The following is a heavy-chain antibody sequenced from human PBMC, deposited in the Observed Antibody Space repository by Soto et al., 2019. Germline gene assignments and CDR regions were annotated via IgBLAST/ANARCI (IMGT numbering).Heavy chain of an antibody. CDR2: ISFDGNIK. J-gene: IGHJ4*02. CDR3: VRDYGWTTVAGTGFFEF. D-gene: IGHD6-19*01. CDR1: GFTFSRYG. V-gene: IGHV3-30*03. Sequence: QVQLVESGGGMVQPGKSLRLSCAASGFTFSRYGMYWVRQAPGKGLEWVATISFDGNIKLYADSVRGRFTFSRDNSKNTLYLQMNSLRPDDAGVFYCVRDYGWTTVAGTGFFEFWGQGTLVTVSS.